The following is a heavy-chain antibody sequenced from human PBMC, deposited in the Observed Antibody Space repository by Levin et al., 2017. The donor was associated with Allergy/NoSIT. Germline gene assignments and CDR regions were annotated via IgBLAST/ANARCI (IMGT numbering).Heavy chain of an antibody. V-gene: IGHV4-31*03. J-gene: IGHJ5*01. Sequence: SQTLSLTCTVSGGSISSGNYYWSWIRQHPGKGLEWIGHIYYSGTAYHNPSLESRVSISVDTSKNQFSLNLSSVTAADTAVYYCARVINSGGKGWFDSWGQGTLVSVSS. CDR1: GGSISSGNYY. CDR3: ARVINSGGKGWFDS. CDR2: IYYSGTA. D-gene: IGHD4-23*01.